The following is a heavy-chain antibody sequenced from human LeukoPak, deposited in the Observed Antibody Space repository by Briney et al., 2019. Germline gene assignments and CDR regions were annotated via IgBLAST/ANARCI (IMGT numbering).Heavy chain of an antibody. CDR3: ARGDFDC. Sequence: GGSLRLSCAASGFTFSNYWMSWVRQAPGKGLEWVAVIKQDGSAKYYLDSVKGRFTISRDSAKNSLYLQMNSLRAEDTAVYYCARGDFDCWGQGTLVTVSS. CDR2: IKQDGSAK. V-gene: IGHV3-7*03. J-gene: IGHJ4*02. CDR1: GFTFSNYW.